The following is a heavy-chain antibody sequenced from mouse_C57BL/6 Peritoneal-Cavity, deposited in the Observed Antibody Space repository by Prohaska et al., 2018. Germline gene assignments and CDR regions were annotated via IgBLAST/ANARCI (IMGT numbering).Heavy chain of an antibody. J-gene: IGHJ2*01. V-gene: IGHV1-50*01. CDR3: ARMVTTVGNY. D-gene: IGHD2-2*01. CDR1: GYTFTSYW. Sequence: GASVKLSCKASGYTFTSYWMQWVKQRPGQGLEWIGEIDPSDSYTNYNQKFKGKATLTVDTSSSTAYMQLSSLTSEDSAVYYCARMVTTVGNYWCQGTTLTVSS. CDR2: IDPSDSYT.